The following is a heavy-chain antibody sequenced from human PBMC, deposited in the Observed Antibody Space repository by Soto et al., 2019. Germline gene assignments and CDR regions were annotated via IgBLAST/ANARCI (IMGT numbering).Heavy chain of an antibody. J-gene: IGHJ6*02. Sequence: ASVKVSCKASGYTFTSYGISWVRQAPGQGPEWMGWISAYNGNTNYAQKLQGRVTMTTDTSTSTAYMELRSLRSDDTAVYYCAREGSSSWYIHYYGMDVWGQGTTVTVSS. CDR1: GYTFTSYG. V-gene: IGHV1-18*01. D-gene: IGHD6-13*01. CDR3: AREGSSSWYIHYYGMDV. CDR2: ISAYNGNT.